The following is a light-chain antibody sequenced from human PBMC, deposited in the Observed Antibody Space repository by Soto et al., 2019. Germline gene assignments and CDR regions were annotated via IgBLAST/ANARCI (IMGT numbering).Light chain of an antibody. CDR2: AAS. J-gene: IGKJ2*01. V-gene: IGKV1-39*01. CDR3: QQNDSSSPT. CDR1: QSISDK. Sequence: DIQMTQSPSSLSASVGDGVTITCRASQSISDKLIWYQQRPGKAPNVLIYAASNLQSGVSSRFSGSGSGTDFTLTISSLQPEDFATYYCQQNDSSSPTFGQGTKVEIK.